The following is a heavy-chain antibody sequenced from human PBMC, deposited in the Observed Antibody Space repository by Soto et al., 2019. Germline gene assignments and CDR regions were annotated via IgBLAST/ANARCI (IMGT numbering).Heavy chain of an antibody. V-gene: IGHV4-34*01. J-gene: IGHJ4*02. CDR3: ARVGYFDSSGSYAPFDY. Sequence: SETQSLTCAVYGQSFSGYYWSWIRQPPGKGLEWIGEVNHSGDTTYNPSLRSRVTISADTSKSQFSLKVKSVTAADTAVYYCARVGYFDSSGSYAPFDYWGRGSLVTVSS. CDR1: GQSFSGYY. D-gene: IGHD3-22*01. CDR2: VNHSGDT.